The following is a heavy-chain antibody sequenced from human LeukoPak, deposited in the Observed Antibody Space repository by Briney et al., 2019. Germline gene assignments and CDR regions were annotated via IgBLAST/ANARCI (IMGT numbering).Heavy chain of an antibody. CDR3: ARDAATLNPRYYYGMDV. J-gene: IGHJ6*02. D-gene: IGHD1-26*01. Sequence: ASVKVSCTASGYAFTSYGISWVRQAPGPGLEWMGWISAYNGNTNYAQKLQGRVTMTTDTSTSTAYMELRSLRSDDTAVYYCARDAATLNPRYYYGMDVWGQGTTVTVSS. V-gene: IGHV1-18*01. CDR1: GYAFTSYG. CDR2: ISAYNGNT.